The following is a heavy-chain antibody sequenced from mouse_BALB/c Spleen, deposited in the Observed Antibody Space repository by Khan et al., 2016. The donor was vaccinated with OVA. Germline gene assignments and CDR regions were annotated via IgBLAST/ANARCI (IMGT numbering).Heavy chain of an antibody. CDR3: ARIYGGDFDD. D-gene: IGHD1-1*01. CDR2: ISYSGNP. J-gene: IGHJ2*01. CDR1: GYSITSDYA. Sequence: EVKLLESGPGLVKPSQSLSLTCTVTGYSITSDYAWNWIRQFPGNKLEWMGYISYSGNPKYNPSLKSRISITRDTSKNQFFLQLNSVTTEDTATYYCARIYGGDFDDWGQGTTLTVSS. V-gene: IGHV3-2*02.